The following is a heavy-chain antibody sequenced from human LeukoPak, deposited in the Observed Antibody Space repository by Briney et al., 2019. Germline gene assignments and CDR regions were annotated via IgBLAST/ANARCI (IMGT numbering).Heavy chain of an antibody. CDR1: GDSISSTGC. V-gene: IGHV4-4*02. J-gene: IGHJ4*02. D-gene: IGHD4-23*01. CDR3: AKNGGNSDLEY. CDR2: VYHSGAT. Sequence: SETLSLTCTVSGDSISSTGCWTWVRQPPGEGLEWIGEVYHSGATNYNPSLKSRVTMSVDKSKNQFSLKVNSVIAADTAVYYCAKNGGNSDLEYWGQGTLVTVSS.